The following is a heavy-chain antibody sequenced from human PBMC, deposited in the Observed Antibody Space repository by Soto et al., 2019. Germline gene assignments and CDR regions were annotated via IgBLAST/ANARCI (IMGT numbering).Heavy chain of an antibody. CDR2: IIPIFGTA. CDR3: ARDGGEMATKGSGYVDY. D-gene: IGHD3-16*01. Sequence: QVQLVQSGAEVKKPGSSVKVSCKASGGTFSSYAISWVRQAPGQGLEWMRGIIPIFGTANYAQKFQGRVTITADESTSTDYMELSSLRSEDTAVYYCARDGGEMATKGSGYVDYRGQGNLVNVS. V-gene: IGHV1-69*12. J-gene: IGHJ4*02. CDR1: GGTFSSYA.